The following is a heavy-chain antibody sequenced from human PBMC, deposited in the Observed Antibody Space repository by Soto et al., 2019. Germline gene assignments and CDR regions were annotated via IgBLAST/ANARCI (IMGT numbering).Heavy chain of an antibody. J-gene: IGHJ6*02. D-gene: IGHD1-26*01. CDR2: IYWNDDK. V-gene: IGHV2-5*01. Sequence: ESGPTLVNPTQTLTLSCTFSGFSLSTSGVRVGWIREPPGKALEWLALIYWNDDKRYSPSLKSRLTITKDTSKNQVVLTMTNMDPVDTATYYCAHQVDASYFYYYYGMDVWGQGTTVTVSS. CDR3: AHQVDASYFYYYYGMDV. CDR1: GFSLSTSGVR.